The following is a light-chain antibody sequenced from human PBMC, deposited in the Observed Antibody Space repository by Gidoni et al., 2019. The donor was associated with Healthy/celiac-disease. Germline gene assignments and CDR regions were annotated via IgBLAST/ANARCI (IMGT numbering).Light chain of an antibody. V-gene: IGKV1-39*01. CDR2: AAS. CDR1: QSISSY. Sequence: IQMTQPPSSLSASVADRVTITCRASQSISSYLNWYQQKPGKAPKLLIYAASSLQSGVPSRFSGSGSGTDFTLTISSLQPEDFATYYCQQSYSTPRTFGQGTKVEIK. J-gene: IGKJ1*01. CDR3: QQSYSTPRT.